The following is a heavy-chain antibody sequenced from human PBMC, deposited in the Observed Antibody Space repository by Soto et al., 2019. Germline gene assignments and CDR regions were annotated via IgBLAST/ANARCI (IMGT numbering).Heavy chain of an antibody. D-gene: IGHD3-9*01. J-gene: IGHJ6*02. Sequence: GGSLRLSCAASGFAFSSYAMSWVRQAPGKGLEWVSAISGSGGSTYYADSVKGRFTISRDNSKNTLYLQMNSLRAEDTAVYYCAKEGRYFDWLSYYYYGMDVWGQGTTVTVSS. CDR3: AKEGRYFDWLSYYYYGMDV. CDR1: GFAFSSYA. V-gene: IGHV3-23*01. CDR2: ISGSGGST.